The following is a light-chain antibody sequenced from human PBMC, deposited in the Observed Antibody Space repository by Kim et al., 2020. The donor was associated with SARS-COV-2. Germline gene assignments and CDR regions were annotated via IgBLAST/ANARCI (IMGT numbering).Light chain of an antibody. V-gene: IGKV4-1*01. CDR3: QQYYSIPWT. Sequence: DIVMTQSPDSLPVSLGERATINCKSSQTVLYSYLAWYQHKPGQPPKLLISRASSREAGVPDRFSGSESGTDFTLTISSLQAEDVAVYYCQQYYSIPWTLAKGPRWISN. CDR1: QTVLYSY. CDR2: RAS. J-gene: IGKJ1*01.